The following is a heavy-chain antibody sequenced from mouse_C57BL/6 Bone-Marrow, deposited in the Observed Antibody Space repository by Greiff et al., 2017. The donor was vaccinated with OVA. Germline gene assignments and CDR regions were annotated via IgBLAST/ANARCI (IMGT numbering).Heavy chain of an antibody. J-gene: IGHJ2*01. D-gene: IGHD1-1*02. Sequence: QVQLQQPGAKLVMPGASVKLSCKASGYTFTSYWMHWVKQRPGQGLEWIGEIDPSDSYTNYNQKFKGKSTLTVDKSSSTAYMQLSSLTSEDSAVYYCAREGIWSVYFDYWGQGTTLTVSS. CDR2: IDPSDSYT. CDR1: GYTFTSYW. CDR3: AREGIWSVYFDY. V-gene: IGHV1-69*01.